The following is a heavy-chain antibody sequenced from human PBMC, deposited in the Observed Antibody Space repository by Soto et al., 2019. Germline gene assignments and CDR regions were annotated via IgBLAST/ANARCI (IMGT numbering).Heavy chain of an antibody. CDR2: ISAHNGNT. V-gene: IGHV1-18*01. CDR1: GYTFTSYG. CDR3: ARVRYGDY. D-gene: IGHD1-1*01. J-gene: IGHJ4*02. Sequence: QVHLVQSGAEVKKPGASVKVSCKASGYTFTSYGITWVRQARGQGLEWMGWISAHNGNTDYAQKLQGRVIVTRDTSTSTAYMELRSLRSDDTAVYYCARVRYGDYWGQGALVTVSS.